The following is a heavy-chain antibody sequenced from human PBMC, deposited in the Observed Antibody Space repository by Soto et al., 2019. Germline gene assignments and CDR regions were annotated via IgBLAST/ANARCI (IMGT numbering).Heavy chain of an antibody. CDR1: GFTFSSHA. J-gene: IGHJ6*02. Sequence: EVQVLESGGGLVQPGGSLRVSCAASGFTFSSHAMTWVRQAPGKRLEWVSSITGSGGATYYADSVKGRFTISRDNSKSILYLEMHGLGAEDTAVYYCAAGGMAAVGIYYYGLDVWGRGTTVTVSS. CDR2: ITGSGGAT. CDR3: AAGGMAAVGIYYYGLDV. D-gene: IGHD6-13*01. V-gene: IGHV3-23*01.